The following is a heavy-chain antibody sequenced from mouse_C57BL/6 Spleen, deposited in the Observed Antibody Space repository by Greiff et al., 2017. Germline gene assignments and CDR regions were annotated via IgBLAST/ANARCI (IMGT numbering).Heavy chain of an antibody. J-gene: IGHJ2*01. CDR1: GYTFTSYW. CDR2: IDPSDSET. D-gene: IGHD2-10*01. V-gene: IGHV1-52*01. CDR3: TTYYGNHDY. Sequence: QVQLQQPGAELVRPGSSVKLSCKASGYTFTSYWMHWVKQRPIQGLEWIGNIDPSDSETHYNQKFKDKATLTVDKSSSTAYMELRSLTSEDSAVYYCTTYYGNHDYWGQGTTLTVSS.